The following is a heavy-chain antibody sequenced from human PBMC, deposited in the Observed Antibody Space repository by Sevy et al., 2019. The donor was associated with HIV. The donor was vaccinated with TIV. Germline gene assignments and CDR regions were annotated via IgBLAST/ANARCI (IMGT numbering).Heavy chain of an antibody. CDR3: AKDRGYYDSSGYSLDY. J-gene: IGHJ4*02. CDR2: ISGSGGST. V-gene: IGHV3-23*01. Sequence: GGCLRLSCAASGFTFSSYAMSWVRQAPGKGLEWVSAISGSGGSTYYADSVKGRFTISRDNSKNTLYLQMNSLRAEDTAVYYCAKDRGYYDSSGYSLDYWGQGTLVTVSS. CDR1: GFTFSSYA. D-gene: IGHD3-22*01.